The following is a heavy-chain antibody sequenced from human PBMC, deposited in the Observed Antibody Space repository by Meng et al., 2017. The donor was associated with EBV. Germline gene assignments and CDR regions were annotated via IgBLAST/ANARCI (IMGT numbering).Heavy chain of an antibody. CDR3: AKVNQLLVCNDY. Sequence: VQLLGSGVGYLLHAGCFSAKSASSSFNFCTIVLSCVRQAQGQGLQCVSVISCSAGSTYYADPVKGPFTISKDNYTTTLYLQINNLSAKATAVYYCAKVNQLLVCNDYWGQGTLVTVSS. CDR1: SFNFCTIV. D-gene: IGHD1-26*01. V-gene: IGHV3-23*01. CDR2: ISCSAGST. J-gene: IGHJ4*02.